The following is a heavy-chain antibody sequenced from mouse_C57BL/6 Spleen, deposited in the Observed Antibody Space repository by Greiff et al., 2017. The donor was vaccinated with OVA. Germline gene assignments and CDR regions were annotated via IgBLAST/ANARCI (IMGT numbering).Heavy chain of an antibody. Sequence: VQLQQPGAELVKPGASVKLSCKASGYTFTSYWMHWVKQSPGQGLEWIGMIHPNSGSTNYNEKFKSKATLTVDKSSSTAYMQLSSLTSEDSAVYYCAFYDGYYFDYWGQGTTLTVSS. V-gene: IGHV1-64*01. J-gene: IGHJ2*01. CDR1: GYTFTSYW. CDR2: IHPNSGST. CDR3: AFYDGYYFDY. D-gene: IGHD2-3*01.